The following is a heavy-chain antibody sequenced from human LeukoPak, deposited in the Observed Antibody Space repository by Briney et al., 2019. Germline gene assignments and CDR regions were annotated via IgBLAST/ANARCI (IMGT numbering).Heavy chain of an antibody. Sequence: GGSLRLSCAASGFTFSNYGMLWVRQAPGKGLDWVAVVSYDGSDKHYADSVKGRFTISRDNSKNTLYPQLNSLRGDDTAVYYCANRFCTSSGCGVAYWGQGTLVTVSS. CDR3: ANRFCTSSGCGVAY. D-gene: IGHD2-2*01. J-gene: IGHJ4*02. V-gene: IGHV3-30*18. CDR1: GFTFSNYG. CDR2: VSYDGSDK.